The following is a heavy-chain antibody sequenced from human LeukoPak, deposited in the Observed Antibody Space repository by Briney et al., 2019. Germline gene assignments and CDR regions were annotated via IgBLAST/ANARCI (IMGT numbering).Heavy chain of an antibody. D-gene: IGHD6-6*01. CDR3: ARGSAARLITYYYYYYMDV. CDR1: GYTFTSYD. Sequence: ASVKVSCKASGYTFTSYDINWVRQATGQGLDWMGWMNPNSGNTGYAQKFQGRVTMTRNTSISTAYMELSSLRSEDTAVYYCARGSAARLITYYYYYYMDVWGKGTTVTVSS. J-gene: IGHJ6*03. CDR2: MNPNSGNT. V-gene: IGHV1-8*01.